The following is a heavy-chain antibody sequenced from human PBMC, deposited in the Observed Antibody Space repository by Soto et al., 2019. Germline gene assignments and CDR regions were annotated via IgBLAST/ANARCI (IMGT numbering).Heavy chain of an antibody. V-gene: IGHV4-4*07. Sequence: QVQLQESGPGLVKPSETLSLTCTVSGGPISSYYWSWIRQPAGKGLEWIGRIYMNGSTNYNPSLKSRVTVPVDTSKSQFSLMLNSVTAADTAVYYCVRDGSSGWYYYGMDVWGQGTPVTVSS. CDR2: IYMNGST. CDR3: VRDGSSGWYYYGMDV. D-gene: IGHD6-19*01. CDR1: GGPISSYY. J-gene: IGHJ6*02.